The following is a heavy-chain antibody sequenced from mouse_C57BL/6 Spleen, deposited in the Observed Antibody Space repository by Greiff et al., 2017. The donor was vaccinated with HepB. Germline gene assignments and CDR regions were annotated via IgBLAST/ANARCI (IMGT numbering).Heavy chain of an antibody. CDR3: ARGIYYGNTTYFDY. Sequence: QVQLKQPGAELVRPGSSVKLSCKASGYTFTSYWMHWVKQRPIQGLEWIGNIDPSDSETHYNQKFKDKATLTVDKSSSTAYMQLSSLTSEDSAVYYCARGIYYGNTTYFDYWGQGTTLTVSS. J-gene: IGHJ2*01. V-gene: IGHV1-52*01. CDR1: GYTFTSYW. D-gene: IGHD2-1*01. CDR2: IDPSDSET.